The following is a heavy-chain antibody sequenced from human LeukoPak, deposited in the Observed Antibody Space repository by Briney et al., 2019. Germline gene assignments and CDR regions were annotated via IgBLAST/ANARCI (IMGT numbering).Heavy chain of an antibody. D-gene: IGHD5-12*01. J-gene: IGHJ6*03. CDR1: GFTFSSYW. V-gene: IGHV3-74*01. Sequence: GRSLRLSCAASGFTFSSYWMHWVRQAPGKGLLCVSRINSDGSSTSYADSVKGRFTISRDNAKNTLYLQMNSLRAEDTAVYYCVSGYDNYYYYYYMDVWGKGTTVTVSS. CDR2: INSDGSST. CDR3: VSGYDNYYYYYYMDV.